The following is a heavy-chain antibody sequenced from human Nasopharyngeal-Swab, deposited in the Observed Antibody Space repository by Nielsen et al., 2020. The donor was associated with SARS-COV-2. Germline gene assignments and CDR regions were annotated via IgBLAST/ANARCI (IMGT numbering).Heavy chain of an antibody. CDR3: ARDLTIFGMPYDY. Sequence: GGSLRLSCAASGFTFSSYEMNWVRQAPGKGLEWVSYISSSGSTIYYADSVKGRFTISRDNAKNSLYLQMNSLRAEDTAVYYCARDLTIFGMPYDYWGQGTLVTVSS. V-gene: IGHV3-48*03. CDR1: GFTFSSYE. D-gene: IGHD3-3*01. J-gene: IGHJ4*02. CDR2: ISSSGSTI.